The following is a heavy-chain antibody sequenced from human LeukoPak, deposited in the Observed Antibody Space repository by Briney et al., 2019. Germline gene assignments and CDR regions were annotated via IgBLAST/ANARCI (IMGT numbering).Heavy chain of an antibody. CDR2: TYYRSKWYN. V-gene: IGHV6-1*01. CDR3: ARASGSYYEGNFDY. D-gene: IGHD1-26*01. Sequence: SQTLSLTCAISGDSVSSNSAAWIWIRQSPSRGLEWLGRTYYRSKWYNDYAISVKSRITINPDTSKNQFSLQLNSVTPEDTAVYYCARASGSYYEGNFDYWGQGTLVTVSS. CDR1: GDSVSSNSAA. J-gene: IGHJ4*02.